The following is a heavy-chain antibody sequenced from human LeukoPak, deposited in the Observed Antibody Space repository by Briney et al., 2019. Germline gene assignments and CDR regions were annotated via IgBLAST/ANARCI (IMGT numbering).Heavy chain of an antibody. V-gene: IGHV3-23*01. Sequence: GGSLRLSCAASGFNSNDYVMSWVRRAPGKGLEWVSSISGSGRSLYYADSIKGRFNISRDNSKHILYLQMDSLRAEDTAIYYCATEVVYWGQGALVTVSS. CDR3: ATEVVY. J-gene: IGHJ4*02. CDR2: ISGSGRSL. CDR1: GFNSNDYV.